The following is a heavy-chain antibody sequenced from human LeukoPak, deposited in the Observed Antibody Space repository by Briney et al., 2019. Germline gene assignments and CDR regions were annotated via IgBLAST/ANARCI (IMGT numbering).Heavy chain of an antibody. Sequence: ASVKVSCKASGYTFTGYYMHWVRQAPGQGLEWMGWINPNSGGTNYAQRFQGWVTMTRDTSISTAYVELSRLRSDDTAVYYCARGDDYGDYVLDYWGQGTLVTVSS. V-gene: IGHV1-2*04. D-gene: IGHD4-17*01. CDR1: GYTFTGYY. J-gene: IGHJ4*02. CDR3: ARGDDYGDYVLDY. CDR2: INPNSGGT.